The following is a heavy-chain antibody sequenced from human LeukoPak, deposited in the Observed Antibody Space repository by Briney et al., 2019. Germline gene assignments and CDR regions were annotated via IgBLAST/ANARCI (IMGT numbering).Heavy chain of an antibody. J-gene: IGHJ3*02. Sequence: SSETLSLTCTVSGGSISSSSHYWSWIRQPPGKGLEWIGSIYCSGSTYYNPSLKSRVTISVDTSKNQFSLKLRSVTAADTAVYYCARVGGITMIVVLITDAFDIWGQGPMVTVSS. D-gene: IGHD3-22*01. CDR1: GGSISSSSHY. V-gene: IGHV4-39*07. CDR3: ARVGGITMIVVLITDAFDI. CDR2: IYCSGST.